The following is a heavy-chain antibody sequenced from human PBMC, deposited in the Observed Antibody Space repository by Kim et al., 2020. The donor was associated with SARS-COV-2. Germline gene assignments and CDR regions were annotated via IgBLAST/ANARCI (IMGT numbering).Heavy chain of an antibody. J-gene: IGHJ6*02. CDR3: AKEDGRMVRGGGYYYGMDV. CDR1: GFTFSSYG. D-gene: IGHD3-10*01. V-gene: IGHV3-30*18. Sequence: GGSLRLSCAASGFTFSSYGMHWVRQAPGKGLEWVAVISYDGSNKYYADSVKGRFTISRDNSKNTLYLQMNSLRAEDTAVYYCAKEDGRMVRGGGYYYGMDVWGQGTTVTVSS. CDR2: ISYDGSNK.